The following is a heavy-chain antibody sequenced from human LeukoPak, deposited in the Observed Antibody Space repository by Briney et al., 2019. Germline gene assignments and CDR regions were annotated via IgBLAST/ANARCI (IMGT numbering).Heavy chain of an antibody. Sequence: GGSLRLSCAAAGFSFSSRWMPWVRQAPGKGLVWVSRINSDGSSISYADSVKGRFTISRDNAKNTLYLQMNSLRAEDTAVYYCVSSEWYAAFDIWGQGTIVTVSS. V-gene: IGHV3-74*01. CDR2: INSDGSSI. CDR1: GFSFSSRW. CDR3: VSSEWYAAFDI. D-gene: IGHD6-19*01. J-gene: IGHJ3*02.